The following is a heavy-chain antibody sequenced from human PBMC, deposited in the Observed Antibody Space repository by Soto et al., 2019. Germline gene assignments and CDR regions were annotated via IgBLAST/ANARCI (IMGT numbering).Heavy chain of an antibody. CDR2: ISGSGGST. V-gene: IGHV3-23*01. J-gene: IGHJ4*02. CDR1: GFSFSTAW. Sequence: HPGGSLRLSCAASGFSFSTAWVTWVRQAPGRGLEWVSAISGSGGSTYYADSVKGRFTISRDNSKNTLYLQMNSLRAEDTAVYYCAKTGFLEVGAYGVYYFDYWGQGTLVTVSS. D-gene: IGHD3-3*01. CDR3: AKTGFLEVGAYGVYYFDY.